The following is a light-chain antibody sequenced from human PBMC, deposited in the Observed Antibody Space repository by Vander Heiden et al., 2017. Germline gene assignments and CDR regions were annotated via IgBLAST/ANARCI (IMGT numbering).Light chain of an antibody. CDR3: QQYNSYSPYT. Sequence: DIQMTQSPSTLSASVGDRVTITCRASQSISNWFAWYQQKPGKAPKLLIYKASSLESGVPSRFSGSGSGTEFTLTISSRQPDDFASYYCQQYNSYSPYTFGQGTKVEI. V-gene: IGKV1-5*03. CDR1: QSISNW. CDR2: KAS. J-gene: IGKJ2*01.